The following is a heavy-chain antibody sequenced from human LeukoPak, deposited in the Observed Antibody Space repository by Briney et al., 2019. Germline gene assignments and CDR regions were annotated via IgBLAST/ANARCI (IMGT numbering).Heavy chain of an antibody. V-gene: IGHV4-39*01. CDR3: ARGIWGYSSGPNDY. Sequence: PSETLSLTCTVSGGSFSSSSYYWGWVRQPPGKGLEWIGSIYYSGSTYYNPSLKSRVIISVDTSKNQFSLKLSSVTAADTAVYYCARGIWGYSSGPNDYWGQGTLVTVSS. J-gene: IGHJ4*02. CDR2: IYYSGST. D-gene: IGHD6-19*01. CDR1: GGSFSSSSYY.